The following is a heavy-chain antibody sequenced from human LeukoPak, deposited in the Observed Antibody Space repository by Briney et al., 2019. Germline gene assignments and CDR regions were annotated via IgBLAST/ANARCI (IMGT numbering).Heavy chain of an antibody. CDR1: GYTFTSYA. J-gene: IGHJ4*02. Sequence: ASVKVSCKASGYTFTSYAMHWVRQAPGQRLEWMGWINAGNGNTKYSQKSQGRVTITRDTSASTAYMELSSLRSEDTAVYYCAKLFDDDYGGRTDYWGQGTLVTVSS. CDR2: INAGNGNT. D-gene: IGHD4-23*01. V-gene: IGHV1-3*01. CDR3: AKLFDDDYGGRTDY.